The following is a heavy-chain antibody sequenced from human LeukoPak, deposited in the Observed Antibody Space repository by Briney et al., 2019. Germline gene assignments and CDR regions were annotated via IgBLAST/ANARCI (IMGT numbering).Heavy chain of an antibody. CDR1: RFTLSSHW. V-gene: IGHV3-74*01. J-gene: IGHJ4*02. CDR2: INSDGSRT. Sequence: PGGTLRLSCAPSRFTLSSHWMHSVRPAPRRGRWWVSRINSDGSRTSYTDSVKGRLTLSRDNAKNTLYLQMNSLRAEDTAVYYCARDGSLSKFDTWGQGTLGTVSS. CDR3: ARDGSLSKFDT. D-gene: IGHD6-6*01.